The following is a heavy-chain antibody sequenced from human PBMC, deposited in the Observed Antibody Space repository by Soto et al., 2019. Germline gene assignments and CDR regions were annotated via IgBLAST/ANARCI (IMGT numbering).Heavy chain of an antibody. V-gene: IGHV4-31*03. CDR2: IYYSGST. CDR1: GGSISSGGYY. D-gene: IGHD3-22*01. CDR3: ARSYYYDSSGYYSPLFY. J-gene: IGHJ4*02. Sequence: SETLSLTCTVSGGSISSGGYYWSWIRQHPGKGLEWIGYIYYSGSTYYNPSLKSRVTISVDTSKNQFSLKLSSVTAADTAVYYCARSYYYDSSGYYSPLFYWGQGTLVTVSS.